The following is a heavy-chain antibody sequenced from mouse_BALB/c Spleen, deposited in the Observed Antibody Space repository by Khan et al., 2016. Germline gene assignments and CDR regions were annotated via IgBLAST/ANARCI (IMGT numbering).Heavy chain of an antibody. V-gene: IGHV5-6-3*01. CDR2: IDSNSGST. CDR3: ARSSI. CDR1: RFSISSDY. J-gene: IGHJ1*01. Sequence: EVQLEESGRGIVKPGGSLKRSCAASRFSISSDYMSSCLQTPHKSMELFITIDSNSGSTNYPASLKRRITISRDNAKNALYLQMRSVKSEDTATYFCARSSIWGAGTTLTVSS. D-gene: IGHD2-10*02.